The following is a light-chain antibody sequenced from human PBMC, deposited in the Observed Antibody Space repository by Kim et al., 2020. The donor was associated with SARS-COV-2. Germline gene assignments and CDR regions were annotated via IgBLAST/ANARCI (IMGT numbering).Light chain of an antibody. CDR1: SSDVGGYNY. Sequence: GQSITISCTGTSSDVGGYNYVSWYQQHPGKAPKLMIYDVSKRPSGVSNRFSGSKSGNTASLTISGLQAEDEADYYCSSYTSSSNVVFGGGTKVTVL. CDR3: SSYTSSSNVV. J-gene: IGLJ2*01. V-gene: IGLV2-14*04. CDR2: DVS.